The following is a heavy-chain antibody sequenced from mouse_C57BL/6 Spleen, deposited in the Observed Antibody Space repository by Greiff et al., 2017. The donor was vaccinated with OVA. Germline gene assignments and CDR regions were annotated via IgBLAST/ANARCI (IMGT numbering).Heavy chain of an antibody. V-gene: IGHV5-9-1*02. J-gene: IGHJ1*03. CDR1: GFTFSSYA. CDR2: ISSGGDYI. D-gene: IGHD1-1*01. Sequence: EVMLVESGEGLVKPGGSLKLSCAASGFTFSSYAMSWVRQTPEKRLEWVAYISSGGDYIYYADTVKGRFTISRDNARNTLYLQMSSLKSEDTAMYYCTRDGGTTVVAHWYFDVWGTGTTVTVSS. CDR3: TRDGGTTVVAHWYFDV.